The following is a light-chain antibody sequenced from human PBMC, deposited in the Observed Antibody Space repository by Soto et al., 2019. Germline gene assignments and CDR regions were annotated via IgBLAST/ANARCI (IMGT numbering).Light chain of an antibody. V-gene: IGKV3-20*01. CDR1: QSVTSNY. J-gene: IGKJ1*01. CDR2: GAS. Sequence: EIVLTQSPGTLSLSPGESATLSCRASQSVTSNYLAWYQQKPGQSPMLLIFGASSRATGIPDKFSGSGCGTAFTLTISTVEPDDFAVYYCQHYGSPSWTFGQGTKVEIK. CDR3: QHYGSPSWT.